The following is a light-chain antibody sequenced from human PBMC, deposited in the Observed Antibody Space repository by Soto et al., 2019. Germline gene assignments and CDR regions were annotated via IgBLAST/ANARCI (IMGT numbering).Light chain of an antibody. Sequence: DIQMTQSPSSLAASVGDEVTITCRASQTIMTYLNWYQLKPGKPPRLLIYAASSLQSGVPSRFSGSGSGTDFTLTITSLQPEDFATYSCQQSYNSSQTLGQGTQVEIK. CDR2: AAS. V-gene: IGKV1-39*01. J-gene: IGKJ1*01. CDR3: QQSYNSSQT. CDR1: QTIMTY.